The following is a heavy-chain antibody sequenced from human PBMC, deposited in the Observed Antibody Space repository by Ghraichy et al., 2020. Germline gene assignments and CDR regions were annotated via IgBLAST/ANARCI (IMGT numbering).Heavy chain of an antibody. Sequence: GGSLRLSCVGSGFPFSSYSMNWVRQSPGKGLEWVSYITSSSSFKSYADSVKDRFTISRDNAQNSLYLQINSLRDDDTAVYYCARGSTVVRFYYYAGMDVWGQGTTVTVSS. V-gene: IGHV3-48*02. J-gene: IGHJ6*02. CDR3: ARGSTVVRFYYYAGMDV. D-gene: IGHD4-23*01. CDR1: GFPFSSYS. CDR2: ITSSSSFK.